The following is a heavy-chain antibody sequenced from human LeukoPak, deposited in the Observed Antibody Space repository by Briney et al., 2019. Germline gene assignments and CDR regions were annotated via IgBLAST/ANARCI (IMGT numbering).Heavy chain of an antibody. CDR3: ARDRVVTAIFDY. J-gene: IGHJ4*02. V-gene: IGHV3-33*08. Sequence: GGSLRLSCAASGFTFSSYGMHWVRQAPGKGLEWVAVIWYDGSNKYYADSVKGRFTISRDNSKNTLYLQMNSLRAEDTAVYYCARDRVVTAIFDYWGQGTLVTVSS. D-gene: IGHD2-21*02. CDR1: GFTFSSYG. CDR2: IWYDGSNK.